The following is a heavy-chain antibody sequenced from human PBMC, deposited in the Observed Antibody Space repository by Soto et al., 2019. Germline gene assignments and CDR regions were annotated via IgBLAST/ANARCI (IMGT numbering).Heavy chain of an antibody. Sequence: PGGSLRLSCAASGFTFSSNSMNWVRQAPGKGLEWVSSISSSSSYIYYADSVKGRFTISRDNAKNSLYLQMNSLRAEDTAVYYCARDPTSSPYCSITSCYSNWFDPWGQGTLVTVSS. CDR3: ARDPTSSPYCSITSCYSNWFDP. J-gene: IGHJ5*02. CDR1: GFTFSSNS. D-gene: IGHD2-2*01. CDR2: ISSSSSYI. V-gene: IGHV3-21*01.